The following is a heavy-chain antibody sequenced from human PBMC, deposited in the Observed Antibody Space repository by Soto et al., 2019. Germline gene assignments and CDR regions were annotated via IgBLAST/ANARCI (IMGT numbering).Heavy chain of an antibody. CDR2: IYHSGST. V-gene: IGHV4-30-2*01. CDR1: GGSISSGGYS. J-gene: IGHJ4*02. D-gene: IGHD2-15*01. CDR3: ARTVVADGPYCDY. Sequence: PSETLXLTCAVSGGSISSGGYSWSWIRQPPGKGLEWIGYIYHSGSTYYNPSLKSRVTISVDRSKNQFSLKLSSVTAADTAVYYCARTVVADGPYCDYWGQGTLVTVSS.